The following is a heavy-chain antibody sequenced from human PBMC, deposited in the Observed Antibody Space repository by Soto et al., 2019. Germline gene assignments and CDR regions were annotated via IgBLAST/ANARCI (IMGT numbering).Heavy chain of an antibody. J-gene: IGHJ4*02. CDR2: ISYDGSNK. V-gene: IGHV3-30*18. D-gene: IGHD3-22*01. CDR3: AKSDYYDSSGYPDY. CDR1: GFTFSSYG. Sequence: PGGSLRLSCAASGFTFSSYGMHWVRQAPGKGLEWVAVISYDGSNKYYADSVKGRFTISRDNSKNTLYLQMNSLRAEDTAVYYCAKSDYYDSSGYPDYWGQGTLVTVSS.